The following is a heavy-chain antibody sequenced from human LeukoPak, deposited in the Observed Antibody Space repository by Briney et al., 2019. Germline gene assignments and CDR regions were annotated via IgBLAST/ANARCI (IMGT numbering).Heavy chain of an antibody. V-gene: IGHV3-23*01. J-gene: IGHJ4*02. Sequence: GGTLRLSCAASGFTFSSYGMSWVRQAPGKGLEWVSAISGSGGSTYYADSVKGRFNISRDNSKNTLYLQMNSLRAEDTAVYYCAKEGGYGELSSYFDYWGQGTLVTVSS. CDR1: GFTFSSYG. CDR3: AKEGGYGELSSYFDY. D-gene: IGHD3-16*02. CDR2: ISGSGGST.